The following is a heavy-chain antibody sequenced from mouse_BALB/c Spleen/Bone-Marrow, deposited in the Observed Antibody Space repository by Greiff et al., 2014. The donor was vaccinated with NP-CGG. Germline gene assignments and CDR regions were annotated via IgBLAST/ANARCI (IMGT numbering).Heavy chain of an antibody. CDR2: ISHGGGTT. D-gene: IGHD2-3*01. V-gene: IGHV5-12-1*01. J-gene: IGHJ4*01. CDR1: GFAFSSYD. CDR3: TRHGGYYPYYYAMDY. Sequence: DVMLVESGGGLVKPGGSLKLSCAASGFAFSSYDMSWVRQTPEKRLEWVAYISHGGGTTYYSDTVKGRFAISRDNAKNTLYLQMSSLKSEDTAIYYCTRHGGYYPYYYAMDYWGQGTSGTVSS.